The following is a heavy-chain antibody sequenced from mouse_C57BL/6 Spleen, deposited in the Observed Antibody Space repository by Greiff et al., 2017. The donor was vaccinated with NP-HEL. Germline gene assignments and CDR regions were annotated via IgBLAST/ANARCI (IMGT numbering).Heavy chain of an antibody. CDR2: IDPETGGT. Sequence: VQLQESGAELVRPGASVTLSCKASGYTFTDYEMHWVKQTPVHGLEWIGAIDPETGGTAYNQKFKGKAILTADKSSSTAYMELRSLTSEDSAVYYCTRKGPYSNYEGAMDYWGQGTSVTVSS. V-gene: IGHV1-15*01. CDR3: TRKGPYSNYEGAMDY. J-gene: IGHJ4*01. D-gene: IGHD2-5*01. CDR1: GYTFTDYE.